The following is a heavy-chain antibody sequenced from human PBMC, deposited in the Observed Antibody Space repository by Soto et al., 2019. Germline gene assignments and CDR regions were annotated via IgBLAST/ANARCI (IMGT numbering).Heavy chain of an antibody. J-gene: IGHJ6*02. CDR3: ARDRGGSVWVAYYGLDV. CDR1: GFIFSDYY. D-gene: IGHD3-16*01. V-gene: IGHV3-11*06. CDR2: ISSSSTYT. Sequence: QVQLVESGGGLVKPGGSLRLSCAASGFIFSDYYMSWIRQAPGKGLEWVSYISSSSTYTNNADSVKGRFTVSRDNAKNSLYLQITSLRAEDTAVYYCARDRGGSVWVAYYGLDVWGQGTTVTVSS.